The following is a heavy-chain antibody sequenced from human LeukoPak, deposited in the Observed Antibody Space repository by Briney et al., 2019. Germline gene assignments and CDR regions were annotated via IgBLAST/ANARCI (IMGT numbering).Heavy chain of an antibody. J-gene: IGHJ3*02. CDR3: ARDLAGPPQEAFDI. V-gene: IGHV3-7*01. CDR2: IKEDGSEK. Sequence: GGSLRLSCAASGFTFSSCWMSWVRQAPGKGLEWVANIKEDGSEKYYVDSVKGRFTISRDTAKNSLYLQMNSLRADDTAVYYCARDLAGPPQEAFDIWGQGTMVTVSS. CDR1: GFTFSSCW.